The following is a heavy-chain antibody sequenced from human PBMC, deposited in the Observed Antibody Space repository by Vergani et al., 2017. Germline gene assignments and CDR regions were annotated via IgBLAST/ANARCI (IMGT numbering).Heavy chain of an antibody. CDR2: MNPNSGNT. CDR3: AKGLSLYSSSANFGY. J-gene: IGHJ4*02. V-gene: IGHV1-8*01. Sequence: QVQLVQSGAEVKKPGASVKVSCKASGYTFTSYDINWVRQATGQGLEWMGWMNPNSGNTGYAQKFQGRVTMTRNNSISTAYMELSSLRSEDTAAYYCAKGLSLYSSSANFGYWGQGTLVTVSS. D-gene: IGHD6-6*01. CDR1: GYTFTSYD.